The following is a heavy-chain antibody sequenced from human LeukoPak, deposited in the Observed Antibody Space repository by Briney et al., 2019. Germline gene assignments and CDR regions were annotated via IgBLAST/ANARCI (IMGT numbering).Heavy chain of an antibody. CDR3: ARETLKGDTASYYFDY. Sequence: TLSLTCTVSGGSISSSSYYWGWIRQPPGKGLEWIGSIYYRGSTYYNPSLKSRVTISVDTSKNQFSLKLSSVTAADTAVYYCARETLKGDTASYYFDYWGQGTLVTVSS. V-gene: IGHV4-39*07. J-gene: IGHJ4*02. CDR1: GGSISSSSYY. CDR2: IYYRGST. D-gene: IGHD5-18*01.